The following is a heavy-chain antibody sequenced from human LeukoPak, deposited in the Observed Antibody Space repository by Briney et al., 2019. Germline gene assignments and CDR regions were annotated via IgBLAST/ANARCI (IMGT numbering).Heavy chain of an antibody. CDR2: FSSDGSYI. D-gene: IGHD3-10*01. CDR1: GFTFSSYS. Sequence: GGSLRLSCAASGFTFSSYSMNWLRQAPGKGLEWVSSFSSDGSYIYYADSVKGRFSISRDTAKNSLYLQMNSLGVGDTAVYYCARDHGRGSTDYFDNWGQGTLVTVSS. V-gene: IGHV3-21*01. J-gene: IGHJ4*02. CDR3: ARDHGRGSTDYFDN.